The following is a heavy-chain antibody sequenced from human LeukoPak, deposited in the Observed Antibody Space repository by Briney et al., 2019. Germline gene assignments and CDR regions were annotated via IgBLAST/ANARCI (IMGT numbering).Heavy chain of an antibody. V-gene: IGHV3-7*01. CDR1: GFTFNGYW. Sequence: GGSLRLPCAASGFTFNGYWMSWVRQAPGKGLEWVANIKEDGSEKYYVDSVRGRLTVSRDNAENSVFLQMNRLRVEDTAVYYCTRDFGRSSYYFDFWGQGTLVTVSS. D-gene: IGHD3-3*01. CDR3: TRDFGRSSYYFDF. J-gene: IGHJ4*02. CDR2: IKEDGSEK.